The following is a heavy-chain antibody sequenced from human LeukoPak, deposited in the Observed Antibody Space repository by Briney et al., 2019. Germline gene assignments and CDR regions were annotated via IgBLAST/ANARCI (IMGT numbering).Heavy chain of an antibody. D-gene: IGHD4/OR15-4a*01. CDR1: GYIFTRYG. V-gene: IGHV1-18*01. CDR2: ISGYNGNT. J-gene: IGHJ4*02. CDR3: ARDFIYGGRLFDY. Sequence: GASVKVSYKASGYIFTRYGISWVRQAPGQGIEGMGWISGYNGNTNYAQKLQGRVTMTTEISTNTAYMELRILRSADTAVYYCARDFIYGGRLFDYWGQGTLVTVSS.